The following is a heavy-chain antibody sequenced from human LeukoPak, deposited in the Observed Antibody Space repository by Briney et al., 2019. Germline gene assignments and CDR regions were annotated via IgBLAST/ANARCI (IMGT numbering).Heavy chain of an antibody. CDR2: ISSSSYI. D-gene: IGHD5-24*01. CDR3: ARDGWLPYFDY. CDR1: GFTVSSNY. J-gene: IGHJ4*02. V-gene: IGHV3-69-1*01. Sequence: GGSLRLSCAASGFTVSSNYMSWVRQAPGKGLEWVSSISSSSYIYYADSVKGRFTISRDNAKNSLYLQMNSLRAEDTAVHYCARDGWLPYFDYWGQGTLVTVSS.